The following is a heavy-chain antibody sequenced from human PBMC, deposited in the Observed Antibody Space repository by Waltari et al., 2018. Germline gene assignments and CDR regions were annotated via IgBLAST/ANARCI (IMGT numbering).Heavy chain of an antibody. Sequence: QVQLQESGPGLVKPSQTLSRTCPVSGGSISSGSYYWSWIRQPAGKGLEWIGYIYTSGITQHNPSLKSRVTISVDTSKNQFSLKLSSVTAADTAVYYCAREEGVRGDAFDIWGQGTMVTVSS. CDR2: IYTSGIT. D-gene: IGHD3-10*01. V-gene: IGHV4-61*09. CDR3: AREEGVRGDAFDI. CDR1: GGSISSGSYY. J-gene: IGHJ3*02.